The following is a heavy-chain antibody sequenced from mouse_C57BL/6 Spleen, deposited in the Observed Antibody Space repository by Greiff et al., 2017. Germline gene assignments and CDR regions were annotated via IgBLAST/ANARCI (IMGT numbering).Heavy chain of an antibody. D-gene: IGHD1-1*02. J-gene: IGHJ2*01. CDR2: LYPGSGST. V-gene: IGHV1-55*01. CDR3: ARVITGGYFDY. CDR1: GYTFTSYW. Sequence: VQLQQPGAELVKPGASVKMSCKASGYTFTSYWIIWVKQSTGQGLVWIGDLYPGSGSTNYNEKFKSKATLTVDTSSITAYMQLSSLTSEDSAVFYCARVITGGYFDYWGQGTTLTGSS.